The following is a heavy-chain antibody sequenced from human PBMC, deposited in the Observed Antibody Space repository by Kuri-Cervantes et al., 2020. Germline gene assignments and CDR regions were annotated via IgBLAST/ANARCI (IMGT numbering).Heavy chain of an antibody. Sequence: ETLSLTCAASGFTFSSYSMNWVRQAPGKGLEWVSYISSSSTIYYADSVKGRFTISRDNAKNSLYLQMNSLRVEDTAVYYCAKDGRDALFDYWGQGTLVTVSS. CDR3: AKDGRDALFDY. D-gene: IGHD5-24*01. J-gene: IGHJ4*02. CDR2: ISSSSTI. CDR1: GFTFSSYS. V-gene: IGHV3-48*01.